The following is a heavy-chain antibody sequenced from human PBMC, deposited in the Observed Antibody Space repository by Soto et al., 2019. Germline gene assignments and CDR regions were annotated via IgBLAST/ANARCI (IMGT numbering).Heavy chain of an antibody. D-gene: IGHD4-4*01. CDR2: IWYDGSNK. J-gene: IGHJ6*02. V-gene: IGHV3-33*01. Sequence: GGSLRLSCAASGFTFSSYGMHWVRQAPGKGLEWVAVIWYDGSNKYYADSVKGRFTISRDNSKNTLYLQMNSLRAEDTAVYYCARDKAVRYYYYGMDVWGQGTTVTVSS. CDR1: GFTFSSYG. CDR3: ARDKAVRYYYYGMDV.